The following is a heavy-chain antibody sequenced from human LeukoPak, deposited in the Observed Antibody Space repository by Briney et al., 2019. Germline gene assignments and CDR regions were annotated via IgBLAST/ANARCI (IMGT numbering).Heavy chain of an antibody. Sequence: GASVTVSCKSSGYTFTTYDINWVRQATGQGLEWMGWMNPNSGNTGYAQKFQGRVTMTTNTSISTAYMELSSLRSEDTAIYYCARGIRRGYSWFDPWGQGTLVTVSS. CDR1: GYTFTTYD. CDR2: MNPNSGNT. D-gene: IGHD2-15*01. CDR3: ARGIRRGYSWFDP. J-gene: IGHJ5*02. V-gene: IGHV1-8*01.